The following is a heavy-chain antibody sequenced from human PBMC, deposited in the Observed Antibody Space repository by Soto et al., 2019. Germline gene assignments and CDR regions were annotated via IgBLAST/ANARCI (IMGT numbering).Heavy chain of an antibody. CDR2: INRDGTTT. Sequence: EVQLVESGGGLVQPGGSLRLSCAASGFTFSTYWMYWVRQVPGKGLEWVSRINRDGTTTNYAASVKGRFTISRDNAKNTLQLQMNSLRVDDTAVYFCARDLAGVDDSWGQGTLVTVSS. J-gene: IGHJ4*02. V-gene: IGHV3-74*01. CDR3: ARDLAGVDDS. D-gene: IGHD7-27*01. CDR1: GFTFSTYW.